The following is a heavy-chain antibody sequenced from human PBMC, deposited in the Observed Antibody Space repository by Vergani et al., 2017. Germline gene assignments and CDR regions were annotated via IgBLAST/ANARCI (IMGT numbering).Heavy chain of an antibody. CDR1: GFSFSNYG. CDR3: AKDLRHYSSSPTGFDY. V-gene: IGHV3-30*18. Sequence: AASGFSFSNYGIHWVRQAPGKGLEWVAIISYDGSNKYYADSVKGRFTISRDNSKNTLYLQMNSLRAEDTAVYYCAKDLRHYSSSPTGFDYWGQGTLVTVSS. CDR2: ISYDGSNK. D-gene: IGHD6-6*01. J-gene: IGHJ4*02.